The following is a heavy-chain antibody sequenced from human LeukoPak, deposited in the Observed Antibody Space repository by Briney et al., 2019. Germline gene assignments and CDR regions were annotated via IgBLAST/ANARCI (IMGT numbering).Heavy chain of an antibody. J-gene: IGHJ4*02. V-gene: IGHV3-66*01. Sequence: PGGSLRLSCAASGFTVSSNYMSWVRQAPGKGLEWVSVIYSGGSTYYADSVKGRFTISRDNSKNTLYLQMNSLRAEDTAVYYCARFLGYGSGSYFDYWGQGTLVTVSS. CDR1: GFTVSSNY. CDR2: IYSGGST. CDR3: ARFLGYGSGSYFDY. D-gene: IGHD3-10*01.